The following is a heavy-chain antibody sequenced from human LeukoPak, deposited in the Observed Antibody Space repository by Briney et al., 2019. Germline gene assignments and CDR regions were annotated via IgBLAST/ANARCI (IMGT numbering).Heavy chain of an antibody. D-gene: IGHD6-13*01. CDR3: ARGHGYSRALYYFDY. J-gene: IGHJ4*02. V-gene: IGHV4-34*01. CDR1: GGSFSGYY. Sequence: SETLSLTCAVYGGSFSGYYWSWIRQPPGKGLEWIGEINHSGSTNYNPSLKSRVTISVDTSKNQFSLKLSSVTAADTAVYYCARGHGYSRALYYFDYWGQGTLVTVSS. CDR2: INHSGST.